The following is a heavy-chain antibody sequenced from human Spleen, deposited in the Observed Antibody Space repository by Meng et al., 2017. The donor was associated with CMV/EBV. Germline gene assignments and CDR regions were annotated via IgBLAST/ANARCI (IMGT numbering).Heavy chain of an antibody. V-gene: IGHV1-18*01. CDR1: GYIFNNYG. Sequence: QVQVVESGAGVKKHGASVKVSCKASGYIFNNYGVSWVRQAPGQGPEWMGWISAYNGNTNYAQNFQGRFTMTTDTSTSTAYMELRSLRSDDTAVYYCARDLPGGTKGTWLDLWGQGTLVTVSS. D-gene: IGHD1-14*01. CDR3: ARDLPGGTKGTWLDL. CDR2: ISAYNGNT. J-gene: IGHJ5*02.